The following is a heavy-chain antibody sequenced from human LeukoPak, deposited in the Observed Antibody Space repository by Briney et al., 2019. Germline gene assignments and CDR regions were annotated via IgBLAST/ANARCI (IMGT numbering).Heavy chain of an antibody. CDR2: ISGSGGST. V-gene: IGHV3-23*01. CDR3: ASLYCSCTSCYNRGAFDI. CDR1: GFTFSNYA. Sequence: GGSLRLSCAASGFTFSNYAMSWVRQAPGKGLEWVSAISGSGGSTYHADSVKGRFAISRDNSKNTLYLQMNSLRAEDTAVYYCASLYCSCTSCYNRGAFDIWGQGTMVTVSS. J-gene: IGHJ3*02. D-gene: IGHD2-2*02.